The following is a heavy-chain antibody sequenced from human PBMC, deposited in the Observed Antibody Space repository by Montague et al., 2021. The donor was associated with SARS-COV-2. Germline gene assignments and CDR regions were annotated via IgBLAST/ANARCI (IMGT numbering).Heavy chain of an antibody. CDR1: GSSVRSYY. J-gene: IGHJ4*02. CDR3: ARENTVTTFGGPYYIDS. D-gene: IGHD4-17*01. CDR2: IYDSGST. V-gene: IGHV4-59*02. Sequence: SETPSLTCIASGSSVRSYYWSWIRQPPGKGLEWIGYIYDSGSTNXXPSLKSRVTISVDTSKNQFSLKLSSVTAADTAVYYCARENTVTTFGGPYYIDSWGQGTLVTVSA.